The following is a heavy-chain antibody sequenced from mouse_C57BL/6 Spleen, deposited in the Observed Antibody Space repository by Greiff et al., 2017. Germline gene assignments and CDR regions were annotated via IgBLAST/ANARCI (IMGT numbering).Heavy chain of an antibody. CDR2: IDPSDSYT. Sequence: QVQLQQSGAELVMPGASVKLSCKASGYTFTSYWMHWVKQRPGQGLEWIGEIDPSDSYTNYNQKFKGKSTLTVDKSSSTAYMQLSSLTSEDSAVYYCARGGGEGFDYWGQGTTLTVSS. CDR3: ARGGGEGFDY. V-gene: IGHV1-69*01. J-gene: IGHJ2*01. CDR1: GYTFTSYW.